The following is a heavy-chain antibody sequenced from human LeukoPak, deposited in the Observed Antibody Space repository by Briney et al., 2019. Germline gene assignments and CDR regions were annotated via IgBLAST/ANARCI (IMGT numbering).Heavy chain of an antibody. CDR2: IIPIFGTA. V-gene: IGHV1-69*13. CDR3: SSALQLLPTS. Sequence: ASVKVSCKASGGTFSSYAISGGRQAPGQGLEWMGGIIPIFGTANYAQKFQGRVTITADESTSTAYMELVSVRSEDTAVYYCSSALQLLPTSWGQGTLVTVSS. CDR1: GGTFSSYA. D-gene: IGHD4-11*01. J-gene: IGHJ5*02.